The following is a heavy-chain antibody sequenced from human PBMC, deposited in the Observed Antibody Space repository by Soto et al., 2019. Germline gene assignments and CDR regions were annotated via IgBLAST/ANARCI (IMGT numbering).Heavy chain of an antibody. CDR2: IYHSGST. CDR3: ARDSPSSRATDY. J-gene: IGHJ4*02. V-gene: IGHV4-4*02. Sequence: QVQLQELGPGLVKPSGTLSLTCAVSGGSISSSNWWSWVRQPPGKGLEWIGEIYHSGSTNYNPSLKRRXXIXVXXSKNQFSLKLSSVTAADTAVYYCARDSPSSRATDYWGQGTLVTVSS. D-gene: IGHD6-13*01. CDR1: GGSISSSNW.